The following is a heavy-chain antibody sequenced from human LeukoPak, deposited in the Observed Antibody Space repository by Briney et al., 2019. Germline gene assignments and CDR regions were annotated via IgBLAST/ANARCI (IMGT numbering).Heavy chain of an antibody. D-gene: IGHD2-15*01. CDR3: ARLGSISGPLGP. CDR1: GGSISSSSYY. V-gene: IGHV4-39*01. CDR2: IYYSGST. J-gene: IGHJ5*02. Sequence: SETLSLTCTVSGGSISSSSYYWGWIRQPPGKGLEWIGSIYYSGSTYYNPSLKSRVTISVDTSKNQFSLKLSSVTAADTAVYYCARLGSISGPLGPWGQGTLVTVSS.